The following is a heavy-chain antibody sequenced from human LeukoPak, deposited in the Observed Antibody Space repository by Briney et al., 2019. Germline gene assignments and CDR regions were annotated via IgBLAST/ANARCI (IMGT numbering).Heavy chain of an antibody. CDR2: ISGSGGST. CDR1: GFTFSNYA. J-gene: IGHJ4*02. V-gene: IGHV3-23*01. D-gene: IGHD2-15*01. Sequence: SGGSLRLSCAASGFTFSNYAMSWVRQAPGKGLEWVSAISGSGGSTYYAESVKGRFSISRDNSKNTLYLQMNSLRAEDAAVYYCAKGQRDRWSQGTLVTVSS. CDR3: AKGQRDR.